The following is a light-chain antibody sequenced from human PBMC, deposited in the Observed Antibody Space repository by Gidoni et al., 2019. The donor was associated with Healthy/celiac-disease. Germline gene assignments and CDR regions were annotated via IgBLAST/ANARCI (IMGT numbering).Light chain of an antibody. CDR3: QQRSNWPLT. CDR2: DAS. V-gene: IGKV3-11*01. CDR1: QSVSSY. Sequence: EIVLTQSPATLSLSPGERVTLSCRASQSVSSYLAWYQQKPGQAPRLLIYDASRFSGSGSGTDFTLTISSLEPEDFAVYYCQQRSNWPLTFXGXTKVEIK. J-gene: IGKJ4*01.